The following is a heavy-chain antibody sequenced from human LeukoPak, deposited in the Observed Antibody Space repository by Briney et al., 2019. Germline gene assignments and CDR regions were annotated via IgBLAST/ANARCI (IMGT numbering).Heavy chain of an antibody. V-gene: IGHV3-7*01. Sequence: QDGSEKYYVDSVKGRFTISRDNAKNSLYLQMNSLRAEDTAVYYCARAAANLIYDSSGYYPYWGQGTLVTVSS. D-gene: IGHD3-22*01. J-gene: IGHJ4*02. CDR2: QDGSEK. CDR3: ARAAANLIYDSSGYYPY.